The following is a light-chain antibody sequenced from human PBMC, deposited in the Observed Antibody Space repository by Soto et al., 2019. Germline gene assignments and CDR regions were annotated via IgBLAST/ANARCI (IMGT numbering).Light chain of an antibody. V-gene: IGKV1-9*01. CDR3: QQSHSTPSWT. J-gene: IGKJ1*01. CDR1: QGISSY. Sequence: IQLTQSPSSLSASVGDRVTITCRASQGISSYLGWYQQKPGKAPNLLIYDASTLHSGVPSRFSGGGSGTDFTLTISSLQPEDFATYYCQQSHSTPSWTFGQGTKVEIK. CDR2: DAS.